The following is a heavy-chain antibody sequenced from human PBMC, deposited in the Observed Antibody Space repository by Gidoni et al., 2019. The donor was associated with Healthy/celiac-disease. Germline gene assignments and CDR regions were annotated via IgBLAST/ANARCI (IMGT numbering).Heavy chain of an antibody. D-gene: IGHD6-6*01. CDR1: GGSISSGSSY. Sequence: QVQLQESGPGLVKPSQTLSLTCTVSGGSISSGSSYWSWIRQPAGKGLEWIGRIYTSGSTNYNPSLKSRVTISVDTSKNQFSLKLSSVTAADTAVYYCARDKAARPVTWGQGTLVTVSS. CDR3: ARDKAARPVT. V-gene: IGHV4-61*02. CDR2: IYTSGST. J-gene: IGHJ5*02.